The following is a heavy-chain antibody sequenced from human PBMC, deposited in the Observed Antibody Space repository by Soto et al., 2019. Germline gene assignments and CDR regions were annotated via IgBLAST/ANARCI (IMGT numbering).Heavy chain of an antibody. CDR2: ISYDGARK. D-gene: IGHD2-15*01. CDR3: SRGDREDTAVVIGARPGEYGRDV. V-gene: IGHV3-30-3*01. Sequence: QVQLVESGGGVVQPGRSLRLSCAASGFTFSIYAMHWVRQAPGKGLEWVAVISYDGARKAYANSVKGRFTISRDTSKNKLYLQMNSLRVEDTAAYYCSRGDREDTAVVIGARPGEYGRDVGGRGTTVTVSS. J-gene: IGHJ6*02. CDR1: GFTFSIYA.